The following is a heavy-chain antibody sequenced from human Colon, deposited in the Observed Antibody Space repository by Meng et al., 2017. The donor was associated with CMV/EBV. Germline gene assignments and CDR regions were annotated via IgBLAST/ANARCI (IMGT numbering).Heavy chain of an antibody. Sequence: CSFSGSSINSGGYYWSWIRQPPGKGLEWIGYVYFSGSTYYTPSLQSRITISVDTSKSQFSLKLNSVTTADTAVYYCARAYPSYFFDSWGQGTLVTVSS. CDR1: GSSINSGGYY. J-gene: IGHJ4*02. CDR2: VYFSGST. CDR3: ARAYPSYFFDS. V-gene: IGHV4-30-4*01.